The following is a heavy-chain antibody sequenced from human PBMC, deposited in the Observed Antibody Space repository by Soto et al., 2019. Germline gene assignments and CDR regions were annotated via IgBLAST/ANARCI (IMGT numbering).Heavy chain of an antibody. J-gene: IGHJ6*02. V-gene: IGHV1-69*13. Sequence: GASVKVSCKASGGTFSSYAISWVRQAPGQGLEWMGGIIPIFGTANYAQKFQGRVTITADESTSTAYMELSSLRSEDTAVYYCATPQPSIAARQIPGYYYGMDVWGQGTTVTVSS. CDR3: ATPQPSIAARQIPGYYYGMDV. CDR2: IIPIFGTA. D-gene: IGHD6-6*01. CDR1: GGTFSSYA.